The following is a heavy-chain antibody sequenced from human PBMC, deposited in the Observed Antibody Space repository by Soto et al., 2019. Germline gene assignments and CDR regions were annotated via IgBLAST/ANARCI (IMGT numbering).Heavy chain of an antibody. CDR1: GDSISTVDYF. CDR2: IYRSTTT. Sequence: SETLSLTCSVSGDSISTVDYFWAWIRQPPGQALEYIGYIYRSTTTYYNPSFESRVAISLDTSKSQFSLNVTSVTAADTAVYFCARGRYCLTGRCFPNWFDSWGQGTLVTVSS. CDR3: ARGRYCLTGRCFPNWFDS. J-gene: IGHJ5*01. D-gene: IGHD2-15*01. V-gene: IGHV4-30-4*01.